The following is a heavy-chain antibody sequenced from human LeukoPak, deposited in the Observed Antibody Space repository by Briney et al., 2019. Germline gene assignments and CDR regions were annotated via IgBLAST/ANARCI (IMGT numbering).Heavy chain of an antibody. CDR3: ARGNDILTGYYNAVATFDY. V-gene: IGHV3-7*01. J-gene: IGHJ4*02. D-gene: IGHD3-9*01. CDR2: IKQDGSEK. CDR1: GFTFSSYW. Sequence: PGGSLRLSRAASGFTFSSYWMSWVRQAPGKGLEWVANIKQDGSEKYYVDSVKGRFTISRDNAKNSLYLQMNSLRAEDTAVYYCARGNDILTGYYNAVATFDYWGQGTLVTVSS.